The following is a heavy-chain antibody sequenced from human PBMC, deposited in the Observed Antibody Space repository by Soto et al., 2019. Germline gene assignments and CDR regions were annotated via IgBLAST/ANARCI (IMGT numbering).Heavy chain of an antibody. J-gene: IGHJ6*02. Sequence: SVKVSCKASGGTFSSYAISWVRQVPGQGLEWMGGIIPIFGTASYAQKFQGRVTITADESTSTAYMELSSLRSEDTAVYYCARHVAARPVYYYYGMDVWGQGTTVTVSS. D-gene: IGHD6-6*01. CDR1: GGTFSSYA. CDR3: ARHVAARPVYYYYGMDV. CDR2: IIPIFGTA. V-gene: IGHV1-69*13.